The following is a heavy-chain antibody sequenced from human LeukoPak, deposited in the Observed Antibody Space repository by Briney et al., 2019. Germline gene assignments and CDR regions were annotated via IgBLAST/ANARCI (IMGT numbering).Heavy chain of an antibody. J-gene: IGHJ3*02. CDR2: ISSSSFI. V-gene: IGHV3-21*01. CDR1: GFTFSTHS. CDR3: ARDSPLSFDI. Sequence: PGGSLRLSCAASGFTFSTHSMNWVRQAPGKGLEWVSSISSSSFIYYADSVKGRFTISRDNAKNSVYLQMNSLRAEDTAVYYCARDSPLSFDIWGQGTMVTVSS.